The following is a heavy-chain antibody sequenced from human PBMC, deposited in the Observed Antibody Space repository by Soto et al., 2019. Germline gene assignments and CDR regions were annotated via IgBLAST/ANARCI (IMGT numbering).Heavy chain of an antibody. J-gene: IGHJ4*02. Sequence: EVQLLESGGGLVQPGGSLRLSCAASGFTFSSHAMSWVRQAPGKGLEWVSAISGSGGSTYYADSVKGRFTISRDNSKNTLYLQMNSLRAEDTAVYYCAKDHGSSSWYGPFDYWGQGTLVTVSS. CDR1: GFTFSSHA. CDR2: ISGSGGST. D-gene: IGHD6-13*01. V-gene: IGHV3-23*01. CDR3: AKDHGSSSWYGPFDY.